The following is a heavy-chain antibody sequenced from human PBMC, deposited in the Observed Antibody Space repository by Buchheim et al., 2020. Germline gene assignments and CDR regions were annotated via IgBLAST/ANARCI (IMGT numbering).Heavy chain of an antibody. Sequence: QVQLVESGGGVVQPGRSLRLSCAASGFTFSSYGMHWVRQAPGKGLEWVAVIWYDGSNKYYADSVKGRFTTSRDNSKNTLYLQMNSLRAEDTAVYYCARAGERSHPLDYWGQGTL. J-gene: IGHJ4*02. V-gene: IGHV3-33*01. CDR2: IWYDGSNK. CDR3: ARAGERSHPLDY. CDR1: GFTFSSYG. D-gene: IGHD3-16*01.